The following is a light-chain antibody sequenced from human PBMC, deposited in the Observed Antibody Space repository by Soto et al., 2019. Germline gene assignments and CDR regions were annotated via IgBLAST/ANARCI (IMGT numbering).Light chain of an antibody. CDR3: ALYVGSGTVV. Sequence: QTVVSKEPSFSVSPGETVTLTCGLTSASVLTSYYPSWYQQTPGQAPRTIIYSTNIRSSGVPDRFSGSILGNKAALTITGAQDDDESDYYCALYVGSGTVVFGGGTKLTVL. V-gene: IGLV8-61*01. J-gene: IGLJ2*01. CDR1: SASVLTSYY. CDR2: STN.